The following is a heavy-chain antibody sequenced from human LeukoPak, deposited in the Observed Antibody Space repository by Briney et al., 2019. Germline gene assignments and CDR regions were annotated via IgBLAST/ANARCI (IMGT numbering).Heavy chain of an antibody. CDR3: VKGNFCAECAFDV. D-gene: IGHD3-3*01. CDR1: GFKFDGYA. V-gene: IGHV3-43*02. CDR2: ISGDGTFT. J-gene: IGHJ3*01. Sequence: GGTLRLSCVASGFKFDGYAMHWVRQAPGKGLEWVSLISGDGTFTYYADSVKGRFTISRDNSKSSLYLQMNSLRTEDTALYYCVKGNFCAECAFDVWGPGTRVTASS.